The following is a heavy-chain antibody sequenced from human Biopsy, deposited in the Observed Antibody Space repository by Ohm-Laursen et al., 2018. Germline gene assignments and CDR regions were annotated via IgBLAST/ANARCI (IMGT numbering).Heavy chain of an antibody. J-gene: IGHJ4*02. CDR1: GYTLTELS. CDR2: FAPENGKT. D-gene: IGHD1-1*01. CDR3: AADINVWNVNY. V-gene: IGHV1-24*01. Sequence: SVKVSCKVSGYTLTELSMHWVRQAPGRGLEWMGGFAPENGKTIYAQKFQGRVTMTEDTSTDTAYMELSSLRSGDTAVYYCAADINVWNVNYWGQGTQVTVSS.